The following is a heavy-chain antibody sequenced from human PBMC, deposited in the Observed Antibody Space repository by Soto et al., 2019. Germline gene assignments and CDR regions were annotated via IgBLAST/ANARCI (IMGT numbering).Heavy chain of an antibody. J-gene: IGHJ4*02. V-gene: IGHV3-74*01. D-gene: IGHD3-22*01. CDR2: INRDGSTT. Sequence: EVQLVESGGGLVQPGGSLRLSCAASGFTFSDYWMHWVRQAPGKGLVWVSRINRDGSTTNYADSVKGRFTISRDNAKKTLHLQLNSLRAEDTAVYFCCGFDSGGYLLDYWGQGTLVTVSS. CDR1: GFTFSDYW. CDR3: CGFDSGGYLLDY.